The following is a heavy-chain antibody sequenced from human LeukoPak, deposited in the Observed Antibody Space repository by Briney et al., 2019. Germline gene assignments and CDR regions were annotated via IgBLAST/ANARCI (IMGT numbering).Heavy chain of an antibody. CDR1: GGSISSNSYY. J-gene: IGHJ5*02. D-gene: IGHD3-3*01. Sequence: PSETLSLTCAVSGGSISSNSYYWGWIRQPPVKGLEWIGSIYDSGSTYYNPSLKSRVTISVDTSKNQFSLKLSSVTAADTAVYYCASQRGYDFWRLNWFDPWGQGTLVTVSS. CDR2: IYDSGST. V-gene: IGHV4-39*07. CDR3: ASQRGYDFWRLNWFDP.